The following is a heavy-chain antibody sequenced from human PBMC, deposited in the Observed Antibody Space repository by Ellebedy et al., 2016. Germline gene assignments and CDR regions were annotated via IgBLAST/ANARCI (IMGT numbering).Heavy chain of an antibody. V-gene: IGHV4-59*08. CDR1: GGSISNYY. CDR3: ARHSSSSRGWFDP. D-gene: IGHD6-13*01. Sequence: SETLSLTCTVSGGSISNYYWSWIRQPPGKGLEWIGYIYSSGTTNYNVSLKSRVTISVDMSKNQFSLKLSSVTAADTAVYYCARHSSSSRGWFDPWGQGTLVTVSS. CDR2: IYSSGTT. J-gene: IGHJ5*02.